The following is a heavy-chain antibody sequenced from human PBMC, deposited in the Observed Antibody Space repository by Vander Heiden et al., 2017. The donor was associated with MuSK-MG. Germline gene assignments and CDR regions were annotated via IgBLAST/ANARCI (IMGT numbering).Heavy chain of an antibody. CDR1: GFTFKSYA. Sequence: EVQLFESGGGLVQPGGSLILSCPAPGFTFKSYAMGWVRQAQGKGVEWVSAISGSGGSTYYADTVKGRFTISRDNSKNTLYLQMNSLRAEDTAVYYCAKDRGSTAGYWGQGTLVTVSS. CDR2: ISGSGGST. V-gene: IGHV3-23*01. D-gene: IGHD2-2*01. CDR3: AKDRGSTAGY. J-gene: IGHJ4*02.